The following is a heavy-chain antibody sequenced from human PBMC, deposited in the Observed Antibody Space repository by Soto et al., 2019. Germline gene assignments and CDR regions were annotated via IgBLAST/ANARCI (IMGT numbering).Heavy chain of an antibody. CDR1: GYTFTSYG. CDR2: ISAYNGNT. J-gene: IGHJ3*02. D-gene: IGHD3-22*01. V-gene: IGHV1-18*01. CDR3: GREGIITMIAVATGKSSNDAFDI. Sequence: ASVKVSCKASGYTFTSYGISWVRQAPGQGLEWMGWISAYNGNTNYAQKLQGRVTMTTDTSTSTADMELRRLRSGDTAVYYCGREGIITMIAVATGKSSNDAFDIWGQGPMVTV.